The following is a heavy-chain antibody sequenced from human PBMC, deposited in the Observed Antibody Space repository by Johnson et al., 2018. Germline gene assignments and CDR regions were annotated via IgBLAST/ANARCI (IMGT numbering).Heavy chain of an antibody. CDR1: GFTFSSYG. J-gene: IGHJ1*01. CDR2: ISYDGSNK. Sequence: QVQLVQSGGGVVQPGRSLRLSCAASGFTFSSYGMHWVRQAPGKGLEWVAVISYDGSNKYYADSVKGRFTISRVNSKNTLYLQMTSLRAEDTAVYYCAKGPSYQLLYAEYFQHWGQGTLVTVSS. D-gene: IGHD2-2*02. CDR3: AKGPSYQLLYAEYFQH. V-gene: IGHV3-30*18.